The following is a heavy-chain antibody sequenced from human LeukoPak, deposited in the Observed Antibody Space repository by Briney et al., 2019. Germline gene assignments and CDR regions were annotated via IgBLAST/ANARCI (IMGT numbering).Heavy chain of an antibody. Sequence: PGGSLRLSCAASGFTFSSYAMSWVRQAPGKGLEWVSAISGSGVSTYYADSVKGRFTISRDNSKNTLYLQMNSLRAEDTAVYYCAKDPRYFDWLLPFDYWGQGTLVTVSS. CDR3: AKDPRYFDWLLPFDY. D-gene: IGHD3-9*01. J-gene: IGHJ4*02. V-gene: IGHV3-23*01. CDR1: GFTFSSYA. CDR2: ISGSGVST.